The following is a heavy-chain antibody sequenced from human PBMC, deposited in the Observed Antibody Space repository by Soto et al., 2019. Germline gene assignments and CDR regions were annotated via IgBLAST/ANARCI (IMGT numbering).Heavy chain of an antibody. D-gene: IGHD5-18*01. CDR3: AKELQLWFDY. J-gene: IGHJ4*02. Sequence: GGSLRLSCAASGFTFSSYGMHWVRQAPGKGLEWVAVISYDGSNKYYADSVKGRFTISRDNSKNTLYLQMNSLRAEDTAVYYCAKELQLWFDYWGQGTLVTVSS. CDR1: GFTFSSYG. V-gene: IGHV3-30*18. CDR2: ISYDGSNK.